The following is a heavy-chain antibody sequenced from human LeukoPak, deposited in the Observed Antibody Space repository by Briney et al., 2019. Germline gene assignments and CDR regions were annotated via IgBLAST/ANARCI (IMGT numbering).Heavy chain of an antibody. CDR2: IYYSGST. CDR1: GGSISSSSYY. D-gene: IGHD3-22*01. J-gene: IGHJ4*02. CDR3: ATTARYYYDSSGYFDY. V-gene: IGHV4-39*01. Sequence: SETLSLTCTVSGGSISSSSYYWGWIRQPPGKGLEWIVSIYYSGSTYYNPSLKSRVTISVDTSKNQFSLKLSSVTAADTAVYYCATTARYYYDSSGYFDYWGQGTLVTVSS.